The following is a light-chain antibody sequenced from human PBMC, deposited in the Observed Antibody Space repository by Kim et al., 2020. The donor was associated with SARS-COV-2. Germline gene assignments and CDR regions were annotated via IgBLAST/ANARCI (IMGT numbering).Light chain of an antibody. CDR1: QSLVYSDGNIY. Sequence: PASISCESRQSLVYSDGNIYLNWFHQRPGQSPRRLIYKVSSRDSGVPDRFSGSGSGTDFTLQISRVEAEDVGVYYCMQGTHWPFTFGPGTKVDI. V-gene: IGKV2-30*01. CDR3: MQGTHWPFT. J-gene: IGKJ3*01. CDR2: KVS.